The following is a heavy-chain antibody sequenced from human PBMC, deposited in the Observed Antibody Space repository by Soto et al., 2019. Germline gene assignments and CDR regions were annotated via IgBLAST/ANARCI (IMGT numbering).Heavy chain of an antibody. CDR2: ISGSGGST. Sequence: GGSLRLSCAASGFTFSSYAMSWVRQAPGKGLEWVSAISGSGGSTYYADSVKGRFTISRDNSKNTLYLQMNSPRAEDTAVYYSAKFVRGATGYFDLWGRGTLVTVSS. CDR3: AKFVRGATGYFDL. D-gene: IGHD3-10*01. J-gene: IGHJ2*01. CDR1: GFTFSSYA. V-gene: IGHV3-23*01.